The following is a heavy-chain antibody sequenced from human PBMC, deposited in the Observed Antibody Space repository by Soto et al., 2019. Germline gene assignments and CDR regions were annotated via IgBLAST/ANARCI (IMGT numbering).Heavy chain of an antibody. Sequence: EVQLVESGGGLIQPGGSLRLSCAVSGFTVSNNYMSWVRQAPGKGLEGVSVIYSGGYTAYGDSVKGRFTISRDNSKNKQYLQRNSRRAEDPALYFCSTTRGGGGYWGQGTLVTVSS. CDR2: IYSGGYT. CDR1: GFTVSNNY. V-gene: IGHV3-53*01. J-gene: IGHJ4*02. D-gene: IGHD2-15*01. CDR3: STTRGGGGY.